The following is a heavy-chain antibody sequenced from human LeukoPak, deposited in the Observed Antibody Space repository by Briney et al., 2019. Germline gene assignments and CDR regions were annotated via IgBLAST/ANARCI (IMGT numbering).Heavy chain of an antibody. CDR3: ARNGGYCSSTSCYTPQPFDY. D-gene: IGHD2-2*02. J-gene: IGHJ4*02. CDR2: IYHSGST. Sequence: PSETLSLTCTVSGGSISSGGYYWSWNQQPPGKGLGWSGYIYHSGSTYYNPSLKSRVTISVDRSKNQFSLKLSSVTAADTAVYYCARNGGYCSSTSCYTPQPFDYWGQGTLVTVSS. V-gene: IGHV4-30-2*01. CDR1: GGSISSGGYY.